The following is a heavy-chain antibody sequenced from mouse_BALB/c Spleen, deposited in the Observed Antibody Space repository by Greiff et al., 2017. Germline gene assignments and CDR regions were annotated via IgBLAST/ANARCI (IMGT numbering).Heavy chain of an antibody. Sequence: QVHVKQSGAELAKPGASVKMSCKASGYTFTSYWMHWVKQRPGQGLEWIGYINPSTGYTEYNQKFKDKATLTADKSSSTAYMQLSSLTSEDSAVYYCASLLGFAYWGQGTLVTVSA. J-gene: IGHJ3*01. CDR2: INPSTGYT. CDR3: ASLLGFAY. CDR1: GYTFTSYW. V-gene: IGHV1-7*01.